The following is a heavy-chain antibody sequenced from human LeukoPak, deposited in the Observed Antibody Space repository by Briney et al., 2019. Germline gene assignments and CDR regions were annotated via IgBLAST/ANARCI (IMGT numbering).Heavy chain of an antibody. D-gene: IGHD2-2*03. Sequence: GRSLRLSCAASGFTFSSYAMSWVRQAPGKGLEWVSAISGSGGSTYYADSVKGRFTISRDNSKNTLYLQMNSLRAEDTAVYYCAKSLGYCSSTSCPADAFDIWGQGTMVTVSS. CDR3: AKSLGYCSSTSCPADAFDI. CDR1: GFTFSSYA. V-gene: IGHV3-23*01. CDR2: ISGSGGST. J-gene: IGHJ3*02.